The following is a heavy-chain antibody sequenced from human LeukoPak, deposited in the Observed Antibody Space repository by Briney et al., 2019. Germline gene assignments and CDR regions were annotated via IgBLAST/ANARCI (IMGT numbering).Heavy chain of an antibody. CDR2: IYYSGST. D-gene: IGHD2-2*01. CDR1: GGSISSYY. CDR3: AHSTGYYFDY. J-gene: IGHJ4*02. Sequence: SETLSLTCTLSGGSISSYYWSWIRQPPRKGLEWIGYIYYSGSTNYNPSLKSRVTISVDTSKNQFSLKLSSVTAADTAVYYCAHSTGYYFDYWGQGTLVTVSS. V-gene: IGHV4-59*01.